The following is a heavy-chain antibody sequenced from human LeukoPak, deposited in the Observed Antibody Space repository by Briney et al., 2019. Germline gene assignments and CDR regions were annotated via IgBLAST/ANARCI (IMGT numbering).Heavy chain of an antibody. CDR1: GFTFGSYA. V-gene: IGHV3-23*01. D-gene: IGHD4-17*01. Sequence: GGSLRLSCAASGFTFGSYAMNWVRQAPGKGLEWVSTISGSGGSTYYADSVKGRFTISRDNSKNTLYMQMNSLRADDTAVYYCARGRDDYGDPDAFDMWGQGTMVTVSS. J-gene: IGHJ3*02. CDR2: ISGSGGST. CDR3: ARGRDDYGDPDAFDM.